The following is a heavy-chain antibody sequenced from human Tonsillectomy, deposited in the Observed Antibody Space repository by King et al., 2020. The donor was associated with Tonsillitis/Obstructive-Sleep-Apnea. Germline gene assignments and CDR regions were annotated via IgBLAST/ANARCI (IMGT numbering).Heavy chain of an antibody. CDR3: ARGGLATYLKNYYYYMDV. CDR1: GGSISSYY. D-gene: IGHD5-12*01. J-gene: IGHJ6*03. Sequence: VQLQESGPGLVKPSETLSLTCTVSGGSISSYYWSWIRQSPGKGLEWIGNIYNTGSTNYNPSLKSRVTISLDTSKNQFSLKLSSVTAADTAVYYCARGGLATYLKNYYYYMDVWGKGTTVTVSS. V-gene: IGHV4-59*01. CDR2: IYNTGST.